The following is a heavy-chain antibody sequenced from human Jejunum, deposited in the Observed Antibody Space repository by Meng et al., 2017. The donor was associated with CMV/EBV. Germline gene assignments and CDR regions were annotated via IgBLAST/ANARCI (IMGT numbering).Heavy chain of an antibody. Sequence: SSNSLTWVRQDPGKGLEWVSIIYSGDTTYYADFVKGRFTISRDNSKNTLSLQMNSLRAEDTAVYYCARLRVSCSSTSCYPNWFDPWGQGTLVTVSS. CDR1: SSNS. D-gene: IGHD2-2*01. CDR3: ARLRVSCSSTSCYPNWFDP. V-gene: IGHV3-53*01. J-gene: IGHJ5*02. CDR2: IYSGDTT.